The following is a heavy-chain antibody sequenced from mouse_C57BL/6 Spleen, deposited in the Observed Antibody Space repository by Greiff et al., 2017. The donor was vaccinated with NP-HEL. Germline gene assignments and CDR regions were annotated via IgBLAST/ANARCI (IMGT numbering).Heavy chain of an antibody. V-gene: IGHV3-6*01. Sequence: VQLKESGPGLVKPSQSLSLTCSVTGYSITSGYYWNWIRQFPGNKLEWMGYISYDGSNNYNPSLKNRISITRDTSKNQFFLKLNSVTTEDTATYYCARVYYGSSWYFDVWGTGTTVTVSS. CDR3: ARVYYGSSWYFDV. D-gene: IGHD1-1*01. J-gene: IGHJ1*03. CDR1: GYSITSGYY. CDR2: ISYDGSN.